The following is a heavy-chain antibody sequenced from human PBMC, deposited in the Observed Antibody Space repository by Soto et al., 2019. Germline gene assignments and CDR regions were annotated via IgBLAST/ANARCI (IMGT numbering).Heavy chain of an antibody. Sequence: SETLSLTCTVSGGSISSYDWTWIRQPAGEGLEWIGRIYSSGSTNYNPSLKSRVTMSVDTSKNQFSLKLSSVTAADTAVYYCARAPPYYYGLDVWGQGTTVTVSS. CDR3: ARAPPYYYGLDV. CDR1: GGSISSYD. CDR2: IYSSGST. J-gene: IGHJ6*02. V-gene: IGHV4-4*07.